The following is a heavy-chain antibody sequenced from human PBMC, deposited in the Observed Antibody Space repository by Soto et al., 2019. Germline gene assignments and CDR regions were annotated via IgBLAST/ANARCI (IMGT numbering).Heavy chain of an antibody. Sequence: QVQLQESGPGLVKLSQTLSLTCPVSGGSITSGGYYWSWTRQHPGKGLGWIGYIYYSGSTYYNPSLKSRVTISVDTSKNQFSLKLSSVTAADTAVYYCARDRGIAARPGEVDYWGQGTLVTVSS. CDR3: ARDRGIAARPGEVDY. CDR1: GGSITSGGYY. CDR2: IYYSGST. J-gene: IGHJ4*02. V-gene: IGHV4-31*03. D-gene: IGHD6-6*01.